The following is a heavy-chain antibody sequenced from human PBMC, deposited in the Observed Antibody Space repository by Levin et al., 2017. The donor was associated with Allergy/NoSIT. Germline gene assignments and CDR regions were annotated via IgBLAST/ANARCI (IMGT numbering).Heavy chain of an antibody. Sequence: SQTLSLTCAISGDSVSSNTAAWNWIRQSPSRGLEWLGRTYYRSNWHSDYAVSVKSRITINADTSKNQFSLQLNSVTSDDTAMYYCARSGYFQEYLQHWGQGTLVTVSS. D-gene: IGHD5-12*01. CDR1: GDSVSSNTAA. J-gene: IGHJ1*01. CDR3: ARSGYFQEYLQH. V-gene: IGHV6-1*01. CDR2: TYYRSNWHS.